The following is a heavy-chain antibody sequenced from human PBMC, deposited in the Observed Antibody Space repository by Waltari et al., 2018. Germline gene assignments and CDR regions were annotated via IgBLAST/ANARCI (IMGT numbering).Heavy chain of an antibody. CDR2: IYSGGSST. CDR1: GFTFSSYA. D-gene: IGHD6-13*01. V-gene: IGHV3-23*03. J-gene: IGHJ5*02. CDR3: AKVDSSSWYGGKNWFDP. Sequence: EVQLLESGGGLVQPGGSLRLSCAASGFTFSSYAMSWVRQAPGKGLEWVSVIYSGGSSTSYADSVKGRFTISRDNSKNTLYLQMNSLRAEDTAVYYCAKVDSSSWYGGKNWFDPWGQGTLVTVSS.